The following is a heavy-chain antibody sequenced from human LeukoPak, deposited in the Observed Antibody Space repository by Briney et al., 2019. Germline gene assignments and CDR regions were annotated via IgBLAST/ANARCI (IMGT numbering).Heavy chain of an antibody. Sequence: GGSLRPSCAASGFSFSSTAMNWVRQAPGKGLEWVSASGTDGDTYYADSVQGRFTISRDNSRNTLYLQMTSLRADDTAVYYCAKKTPGTYPFDYWGQGTLVTVSP. V-gene: IGHV3-23*01. J-gene: IGHJ4*02. CDR2: SGTDGDT. CDR3: AKKTPGTYPFDY. CDR1: GFSFSSTA. D-gene: IGHD6-13*01.